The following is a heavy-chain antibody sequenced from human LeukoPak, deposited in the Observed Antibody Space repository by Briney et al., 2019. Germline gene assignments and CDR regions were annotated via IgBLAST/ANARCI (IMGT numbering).Heavy chain of an antibody. J-gene: IGHJ6*02. Sequence: GGSLRLSCAASGFTFDDYGMSWVRQAPGKGLEWVSGSNWNGGSTGYADSVKGRFTISRDNATNSLYLQMNSLRAEDTALYHCARDGSGSYYLSYYGMDVWGQGTTVTVSS. V-gene: IGHV3-20*01. CDR2: SNWNGGST. CDR3: ARDGSGSYYLSYYGMDV. CDR1: GFTFDDYG. D-gene: IGHD3-10*01.